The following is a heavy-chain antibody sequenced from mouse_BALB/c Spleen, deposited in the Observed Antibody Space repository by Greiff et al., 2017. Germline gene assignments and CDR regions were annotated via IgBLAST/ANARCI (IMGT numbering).Heavy chain of an antibody. CDR3: ARSTMITTSFAY. CDR2: IWGDGST. D-gene: IGHD2-4*01. J-gene: IGHJ3*01. Sequence: VQLQQSGPGLVAPSQSLSITCTVAGFSLTGYGVNWVRQPPGKGLEWLGMIWGDGSTDYNSALKSRLSISKDNSKSQVFLKMNSLQTDDTARYYCARSTMITTSFAYWGQGTLVTVSA. V-gene: IGHV2-6-7*01. CDR1: GFSLTGYG.